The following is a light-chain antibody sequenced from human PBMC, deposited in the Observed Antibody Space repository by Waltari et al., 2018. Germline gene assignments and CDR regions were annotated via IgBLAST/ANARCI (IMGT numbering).Light chain of an antibody. CDR1: QSISRY. Sequence: SGRASQSISRYLAWYQQKPGQAPRPLIYAASSRATGIPDRFSGSGSGTDFSLTISRLEPEDFAVYYCQNHERLPAMFGQGTKVEIK. CDR3: QNHERLPAM. J-gene: IGKJ1*01. CDR2: AAS. V-gene: IGKV3-20*01.